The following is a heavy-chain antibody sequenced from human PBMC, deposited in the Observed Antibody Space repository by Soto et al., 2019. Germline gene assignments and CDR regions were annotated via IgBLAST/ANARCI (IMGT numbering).Heavy chain of an antibody. CDR3: ARDQTVVTPLDY. J-gene: IGHJ4*02. Sequence: ASVKVSCKASGYTLTNYGVSWVRQAPGQGLEWMGWISAYKGYTNYAQKLQGRVTMTTDTSTNTAYMELNSLTSDDTAVYYCARDQTVVTPLDYWGQGTLVTVSS. V-gene: IGHV1-18*01. CDR1: GYTLTNYG. CDR2: ISAYKGYT. D-gene: IGHD2-21*02.